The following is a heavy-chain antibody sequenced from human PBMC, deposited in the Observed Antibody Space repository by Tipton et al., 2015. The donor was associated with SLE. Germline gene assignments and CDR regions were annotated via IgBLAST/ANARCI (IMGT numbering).Heavy chain of an antibody. Sequence: TLSLTCTVSGDSVKSRYWIWVRQPAGRGLEWHAYRFHYGNINYNPSLKTRLTMSVDTSRDQFSLTLNSVTAADTGIYYCARGREWNWSPYYMDVWGKGTTVTVSS. CDR3: ARGREWNWSPYYMDV. J-gene: IGHJ6*03. V-gene: IGHV4-59*02. CDR2: RFHYGNI. D-gene: IGHD1-1*01. CDR1: GDSVKSRY.